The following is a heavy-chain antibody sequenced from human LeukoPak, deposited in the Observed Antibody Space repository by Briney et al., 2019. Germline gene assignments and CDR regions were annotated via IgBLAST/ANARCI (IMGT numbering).Heavy chain of an antibody. CDR3: ARDWTAMANGMDV. CDR2: IYYSGST. D-gene: IGHD5-18*01. J-gene: IGHJ6*02. Sequence: TSETLSLTCTVSGGSISSSSYYWGWIRQPPGKGLEWIGSIYYSGSTYYNPSLKSRVTISVDTSKNQFSLKLSSVTAADTAVYYCARDWTAMANGMDVWGQGTTVTVSS. V-gene: IGHV4-39*07. CDR1: GGSISSSSYY.